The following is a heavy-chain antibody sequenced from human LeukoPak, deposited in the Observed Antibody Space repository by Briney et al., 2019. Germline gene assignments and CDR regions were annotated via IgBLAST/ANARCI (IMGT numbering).Heavy chain of an antibody. Sequence: SETLSLTCTVSGYSISSGYYWGWIRQPPGKGLEWIGYIYYSGSTNYNPSLKSRVTISVDTSKNQFSLKLSSVTAADTAVYYCARSVGSTVVTHIDYWGQGTLVTVSS. CDR1: GYSISSGYY. J-gene: IGHJ4*02. V-gene: IGHV4-61*01. D-gene: IGHD4-23*01. CDR2: IYYSGST. CDR3: ARSVGSTVVTHIDY.